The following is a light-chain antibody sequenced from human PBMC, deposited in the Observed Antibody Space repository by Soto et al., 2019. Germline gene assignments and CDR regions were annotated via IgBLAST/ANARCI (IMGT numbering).Light chain of an antibody. CDR3: ASYTTSSTYG. Sequence: QSVLTQPASVSGSPGQSIAISCTGTSSDVGGFNYVSWYQQHPGKAPKFMIYDVSSRPSGVSDRFSGSKSGNTASLTISGLQAEDEADYYCASYTTSSTYGFGTGTKATVL. CDR2: DVS. CDR1: SSDVGGFNY. J-gene: IGLJ1*01. V-gene: IGLV2-14*03.